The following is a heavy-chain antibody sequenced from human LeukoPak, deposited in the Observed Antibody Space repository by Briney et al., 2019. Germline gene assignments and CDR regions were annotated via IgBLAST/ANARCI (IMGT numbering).Heavy chain of an antibody. CDR3: ARVRSVGGNPYAFKI. CDR1: GFTFSNYA. V-gene: IGHV3-23*01. CDR2: LDDGGGYT. D-gene: IGHD4-23*01. J-gene: IGHJ3*02. Sequence: GGSLRLSCAASGFTFSNYAMSWVRQAPGKGLEWVSALDDGGGYTYYADSVKGRFTISRDNAKNSPYLQMNSLRVEDTALSYSARVRSVGGNPYAFKIWGQVTMVTFSS.